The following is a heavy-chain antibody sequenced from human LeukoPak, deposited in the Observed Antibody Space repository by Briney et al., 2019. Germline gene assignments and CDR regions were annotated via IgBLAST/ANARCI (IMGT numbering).Heavy chain of an antibody. D-gene: IGHD2-8*02. J-gene: IGHJ4*02. CDR1: GFTFSSYG. CDR2: ISGSGGST. CDR3: ATYRQVLLPFES. V-gene: IGHV3-23*01. Sequence: PGGSLRLSCAASGFTFSSYGMSWVRQAPGKGLEWVSAISGSGGSTYYADSVRGRSTISRDNSKSTLSLQMNSLRAEDTAIYYCATYRQVLLPFESWGQGTLVTVSS.